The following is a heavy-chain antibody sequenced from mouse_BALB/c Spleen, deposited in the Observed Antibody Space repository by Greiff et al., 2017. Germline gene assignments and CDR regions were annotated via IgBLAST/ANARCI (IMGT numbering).Heavy chain of an antibody. D-gene: IGHD2-10*01. J-gene: IGHJ4*01. CDR1: GFSLSRYS. Sequence: VMLVESGPGLVAPSQSLSITCTVSGFSLSRYSVHWVRQPPGKGLEWLGMIWGGGSTDYNSALKSRLSISKDNSKSQVFLKMNSLQTDDTAMYYGARKGLLLNAMDYWGQGTSVTVSS. V-gene: IGHV2-6-4*01. CDR2: IWGGGST. CDR3: ARKGLLLNAMDY.